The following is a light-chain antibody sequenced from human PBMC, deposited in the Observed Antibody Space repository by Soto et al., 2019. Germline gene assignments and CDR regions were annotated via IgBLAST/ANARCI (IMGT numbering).Light chain of an antibody. CDR3: QQYNNWPQT. V-gene: IGKV3-15*01. Sequence: EIVMTQSPATLSVSPGERATLSCRASQSVSSNLAWYQQKPGQAPRLLIYGASTRATGIPARFSGSGSGTEFTLTISRLQSQDFAVYYCQQYNNWPQTFDPETKVDIK. J-gene: IGKJ3*01. CDR2: GAS. CDR1: QSVSSN.